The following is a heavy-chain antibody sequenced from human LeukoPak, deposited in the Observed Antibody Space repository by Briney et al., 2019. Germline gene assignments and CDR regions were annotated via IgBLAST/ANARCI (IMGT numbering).Heavy chain of an antibody. CDR1: GGTFSSYA. J-gene: IGHJ4*02. D-gene: IGHD6-19*01. CDR2: IIPIFGTA. V-gene: IGHV1-69*13. Sequence: SVKVSCKASGGTFSSYAISWVRHAPGQGLEWMGGIIPIFGTANYAQKFQGRVTITADESTSTAYMELSSLRSEDTAVYYCAREVAVSGSIDYGGQESLVTVSS. CDR3: AREVAVSGSIDY.